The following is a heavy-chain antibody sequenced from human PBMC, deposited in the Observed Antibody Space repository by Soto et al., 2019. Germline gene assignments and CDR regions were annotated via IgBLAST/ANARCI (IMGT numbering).Heavy chain of an antibody. V-gene: IGHV2-5*02. CDR3: AHRVLRTVFGLVTTTAIYFDF. CDR1: GFSLTTSGVG. D-gene: IGHD3-3*01. CDR2: IYWDDDK. Sequence: QITLNESGPTQVKPRQTLTLTCTFSGFSLTTSGVGVGWIRQSPGKAPEWLALIYWDDDKRYSPSLKSRLTITKDTSKIQVVLTMADLAPADTATSYCAHRVLRTVFGLVTTTAIYFDFWGQGTPVAVSS. J-gene: IGHJ4*02.